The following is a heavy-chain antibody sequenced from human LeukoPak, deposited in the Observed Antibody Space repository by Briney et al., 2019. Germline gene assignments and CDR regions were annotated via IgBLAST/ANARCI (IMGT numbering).Heavy chain of an antibody. D-gene: IGHD4-17*01. CDR1: DDSITIYY. Sequence: SETPSLTCTVSDDSITIYYWTWIRQPPGKGLEWIGYIDHTGSTNYNPSPNSRVTISRDTSKNHFSLKLSSATAADTAVYYCARVPVTTVTTLDWYMDVWGKGTTVTVSS. CDR3: ARVPVTTVTTLDWYMDV. V-gene: IGHV4-59*01. CDR2: IDHTGST. J-gene: IGHJ6*03.